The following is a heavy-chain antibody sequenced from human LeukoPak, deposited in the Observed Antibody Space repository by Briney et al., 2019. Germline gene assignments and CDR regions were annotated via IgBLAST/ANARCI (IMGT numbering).Heavy chain of an antibody. CDR2: INHSGST. Sequence: SETLSLTCAVYGGSFSGYYWSWIRQPPGKGLEWIGEINHSGSTNYNPSLKSRVTISVDTSKNQFSLKLSSVTAADTAVYYCARRPIRGYCSSASCSSFDYWGQGTLVTASS. J-gene: IGHJ4*02. CDR3: ARRPIRGYCSSASCSSFDY. CDR1: GGSFSGYY. V-gene: IGHV4-34*01. D-gene: IGHD2-2*01.